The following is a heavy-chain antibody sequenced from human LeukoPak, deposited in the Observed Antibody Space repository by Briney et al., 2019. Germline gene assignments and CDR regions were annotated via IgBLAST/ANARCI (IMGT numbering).Heavy chain of an antibody. J-gene: IGHJ4*02. CDR3: APCSGGSCYSGGYFEY. V-gene: IGHV3-48*03. CDR1: GFTFSSYE. Sequence: PGGSLRLSCAASGFTFSSYEMNWVRQAPGKGLEGVSYISRGGDSIYYADSVKGRFTISRDNAKNSLYLQMNSLRAEDTALYYCAPCSGGSCYSGGYFEYWGQGTLVTVSS. D-gene: IGHD2-15*01. CDR2: ISRGGDSI.